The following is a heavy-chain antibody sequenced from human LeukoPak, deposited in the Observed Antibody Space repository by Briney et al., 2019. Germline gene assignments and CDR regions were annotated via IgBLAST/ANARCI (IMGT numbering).Heavy chain of an antibody. CDR1: GFTFSNYD. D-gene: IGHD3-22*01. V-gene: IGHV3-30*03. J-gene: IGHJ4*02. CDR3: ARGSRRITMVVVDKYVDY. CDR2: ISAYGSSK. Sequence: GRSLRLSCAASGFTFSNYDMHWVRQAPGQGLEWVGFISAYGSSKYYPDTVKGRFTISRDNSKNTLYLEMNSLRADDTAVYYCARGSRRITMVVVDKYVDYWGQGTLVTVSS.